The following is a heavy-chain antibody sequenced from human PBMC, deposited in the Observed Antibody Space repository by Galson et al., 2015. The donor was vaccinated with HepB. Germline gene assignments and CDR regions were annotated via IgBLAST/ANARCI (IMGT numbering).Heavy chain of an antibody. CDR2: MNPNSGTT. V-gene: IGHV1-8*01. J-gene: IGHJ3*02. CDR1: GYTFTTYD. CDR3: ARGRSCSSFSCLPFIAFHN. Sequence: SVKVSCKASGYTFTTYDINWVRQATGQGLEWMGWMNPNSGTTGYAQKFQGRLTMTRTISISTAYMELSSLRSEDTAVYYCARGRSCSSFSCLPFIAFHNWGQGTVVTVSS. D-gene: IGHD2-2*01.